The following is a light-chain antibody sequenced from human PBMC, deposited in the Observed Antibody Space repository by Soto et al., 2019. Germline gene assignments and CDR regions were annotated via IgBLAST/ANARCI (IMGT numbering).Light chain of an antibody. CDR3: QQYNSYSPDT. Sequence: DIQMTQSPSTLSASVGDRVTITCRASQSISSWLAWYQQKPGKAPKLLIYDPSSLESGVPSRFSGSGSGTEFTLTISSLQPDDFATYYCQQYNSYSPDTFGQGTKLEIK. V-gene: IGKV1-5*01. J-gene: IGKJ2*01. CDR2: DPS. CDR1: QSISSW.